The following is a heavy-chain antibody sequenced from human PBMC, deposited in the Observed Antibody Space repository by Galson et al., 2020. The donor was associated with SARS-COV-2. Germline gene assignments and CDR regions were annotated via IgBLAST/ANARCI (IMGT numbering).Heavy chain of an antibody. D-gene: IGHD3-10*01. Sequence: GESLKISCAASGFTFSSYAMHWVRQAPGKGLEWVAVISYDGSNKYYADSVKGRFTISRDNSKNTLYLQMNSLRAEDTAVYYCARDLIGITMVRGVIIGTKNYGMDVWGQGTTVTVSS. CDR1: GFTFSSYA. CDR3: ARDLIGITMVRGVIIGTKNYGMDV. V-gene: IGHV3-30*04. CDR2: ISYDGSNK. J-gene: IGHJ6*02.